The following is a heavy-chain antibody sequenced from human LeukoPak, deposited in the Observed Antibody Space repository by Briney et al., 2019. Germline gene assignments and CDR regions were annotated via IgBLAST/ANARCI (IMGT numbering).Heavy chain of an antibody. D-gene: IGHD3-22*01. V-gene: IGHV3-21*04. CDR2: ITSSSTYT. CDR1: GFSFSSYN. CDR3: AKDHHYYESSGGLDAFDI. J-gene: IGHJ3*02. Sequence: PGGSLRLSCAASGFSFSSYNMNWVRQAPGKGLEWVSSITSSSTYTFYTDSVKGRFTISRDNSKNTLYLQMNSLRAEDTAVYYCAKDHHYYESSGGLDAFDIWGQGTVVTVSS.